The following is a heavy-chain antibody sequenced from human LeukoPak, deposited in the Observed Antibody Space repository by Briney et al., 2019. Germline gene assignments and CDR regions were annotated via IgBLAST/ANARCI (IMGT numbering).Heavy chain of an antibody. J-gene: IGHJ5*02. CDR2: ISAYNGNT. CDR3: ARVRHYDFWSGYYDNWFDP. Sequence: ASVQVSCKASGYTFTSYGISWVRQAPGQGLEWTGWISAYNGNTNYAQKLQGRVTMTTDTSTSTAYMELRSLRSDDTAVYYCARVRHYDFWSGYYDNWFDPWGQGTLVTVSS. CDR1: GYTFTSYG. V-gene: IGHV1-18*01. D-gene: IGHD3-3*01.